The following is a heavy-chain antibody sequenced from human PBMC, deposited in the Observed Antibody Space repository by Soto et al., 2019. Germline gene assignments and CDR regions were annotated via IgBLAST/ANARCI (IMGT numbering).Heavy chain of an antibody. CDR2: MSGSGYNT. CDR1: GFSFSNYA. Sequence: EVQLLESGGGLVQLGGSLRLSCAASGFSFSNYAMSWVRQAPGKGLEWVSTMSGSGYNTYYADSVKGRFATSRDNSKNTLYLQMNSLTAEDTAVYYCAKGGATYGLLTHDYWGQGTLVTVSS. D-gene: IGHD3-9*01. J-gene: IGHJ4*02. V-gene: IGHV3-23*01. CDR3: AKGGATYGLLTHDY.